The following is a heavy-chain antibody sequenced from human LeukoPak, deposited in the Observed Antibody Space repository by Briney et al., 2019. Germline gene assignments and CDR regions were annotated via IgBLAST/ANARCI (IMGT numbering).Heavy chain of an antibody. V-gene: IGHV4-34*01. D-gene: IGHD6-19*01. CDR2: INDSEST. J-gene: IGHJ5*02. CDR1: GGSFSGFY. CDR3: ARGGTWPVRFDQ. Sequence: SETLSLTCGAYGGSFSGFYWSWIRQPPGKGLEWIGEINDSESTHYNPSLKSRATISKDTSKNQFSLNLSSVTAADTAMYYCARGGTWPVRFDQWGQGTLVTVSS.